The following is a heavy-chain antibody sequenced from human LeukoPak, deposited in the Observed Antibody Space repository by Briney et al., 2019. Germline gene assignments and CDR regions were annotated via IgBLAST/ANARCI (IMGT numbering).Heavy chain of an antibody. J-gene: IGHJ5*02. CDR3: ARVVVGATDNWFDP. V-gene: IGHV4-38-2*02. D-gene: IGHD1-26*01. CDR2: IYYSGST. CDR1: GYSIRSGYH. Sequence: SETLSLTCSVSGYSIRSGYHWAWIRQPPGKGLEWIGYIYYSGSTNYNPSLKSRVTISVDTSKNQFSLKLSSVTAADTAVYYCARVVVGATDNWFDPWGQGTLVTVSS.